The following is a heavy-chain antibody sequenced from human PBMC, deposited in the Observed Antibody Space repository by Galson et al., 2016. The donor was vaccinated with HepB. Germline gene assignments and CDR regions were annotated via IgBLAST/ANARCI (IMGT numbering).Heavy chain of an antibody. V-gene: IGHV3-7*03. D-gene: IGHD3-16*01. Sequence: SLRLSCAAAGFNFYGYWMSWVRQAPGRGLEWMANIREDSFEKYYMESVKGQFTTSRDNAKSSLFLQMNYLTAEDTGVYYCARGIMAAHWGMDVWGQGTVVSVSS. J-gene: IGHJ6*02. CDR2: IREDSFEK. CDR3: ARGIMAAHWGMDV. CDR1: GFNFYGYW.